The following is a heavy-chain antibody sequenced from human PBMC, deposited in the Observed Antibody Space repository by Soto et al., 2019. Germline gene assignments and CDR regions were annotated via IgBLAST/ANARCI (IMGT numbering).Heavy chain of an antibody. CDR3: ARGRGRLNYYYGMDV. CDR2: INHSGST. J-gene: IGHJ6*02. D-gene: IGHD3-10*01. CDR1: GGSXSGYY. V-gene: IGHV4-34*01. Sequence: SETLSLTCAVYGGSXSGYYWSWIRQPPGKGLEWIGEINHSGSTNYNPSLKSRVTISVDTSKNQFSLKLSSVTAADTAVYYCARGRGRLNYYYGMDVWGQGTTVTVSS.